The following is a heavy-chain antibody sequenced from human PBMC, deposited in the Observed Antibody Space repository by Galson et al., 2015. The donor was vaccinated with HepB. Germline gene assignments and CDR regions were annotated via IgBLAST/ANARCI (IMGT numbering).Heavy chain of an antibody. Sequence: SVKVSCKASGGSFSSYTFSWVRQAPGQGLEWMGRSIPVLGIANYAQKSKGRVTITADKSTSTAYMELSSLRSEDTAVYYCASDVVTPQLAFDIWGQGTMVTVSS. CDR3: ASDVVTPQLAFDI. D-gene: IGHD2-21*02. CDR2: SIPVLGIA. V-gene: IGHV1-69*02. J-gene: IGHJ3*02. CDR1: GGSFSSYT.